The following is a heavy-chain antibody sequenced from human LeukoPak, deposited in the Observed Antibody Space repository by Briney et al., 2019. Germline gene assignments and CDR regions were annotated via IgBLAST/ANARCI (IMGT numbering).Heavy chain of an antibody. V-gene: IGHV1-69*13. J-gene: IGHJ4*02. CDR1: GGTFSNYP. D-gene: IGHD3-22*01. CDR3: ATGGHVRVYDSSAYYGHY. Sequence: SVKVSCKASGGTFSNYPINWVRQAPGQGLEWMGGIIPIFGSANYAQKFQGRVTITADESTSTAYMELISLRSEDTAVYYCATGGHVRVYDSSAYYGHYWGQGTLVTVSS. CDR2: IIPIFGSA.